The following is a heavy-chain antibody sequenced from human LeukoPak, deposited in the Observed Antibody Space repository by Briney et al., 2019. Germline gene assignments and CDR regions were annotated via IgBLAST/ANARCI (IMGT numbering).Heavy chain of an antibody. CDR1: GFTFSSYS. V-gene: IGHV3-48*04. D-gene: IGHD3-22*01. CDR3: ARDGDDGSHYYGDY. Sequence: PGGSLRLSCAASGFTFSSYSMNWVRQAPGKGLEWVSYISSSSSTIYYADSVKGRFTISRDNAKNSLYLQMNSLRAEDTAVYFCARDGDDGSHYYGDYWGQGILVTVSS. J-gene: IGHJ4*02. CDR2: ISSSSSTI.